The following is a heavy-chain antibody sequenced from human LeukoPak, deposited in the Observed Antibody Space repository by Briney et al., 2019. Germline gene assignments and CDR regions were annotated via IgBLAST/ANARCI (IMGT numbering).Heavy chain of an antibody. V-gene: IGHV3-23*01. CDR2: ISKSGDST. CDR1: GFSFSSYA. Sequence: PGGSLRLSCAASGFSFSSYAMSWVRQAPGKGLEWVSAISKSGDSTFYADSVKGRFTISRDNSQNTLYVQMNSLRAEDTAVYYCAKRAPTLRQLDPWGQGTLVTVSS. J-gene: IGHJ5*02. CDR3: AKRAPTLRQLDP.